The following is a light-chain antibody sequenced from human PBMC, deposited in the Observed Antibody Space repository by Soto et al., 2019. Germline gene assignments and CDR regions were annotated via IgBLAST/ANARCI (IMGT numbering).Light chain of an antibody. J-gene: IGLJ1*01. CDR1: SSNVGSYKL. CDR2: EVN. CDR3: CSSGGSPTYV. V-gene: IGLV2-23*02. Sequence: QSVLTQPASVSGSPGQSITISCTGTSSNVGSYKLVSWYQQHPGKAPKLMIFEVNKRPSGVSNRFSGSKSGNTASLTISGLKVEDEADYYCCSSGGSPTYVFGTGTKVPVL.